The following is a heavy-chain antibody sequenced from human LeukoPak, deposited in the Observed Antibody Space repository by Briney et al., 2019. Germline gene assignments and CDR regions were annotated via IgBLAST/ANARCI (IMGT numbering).Heavy chain of an antibody. J-gene: IGHJ6*03. D-gene: IGHD2-15*01. Sequence: PGGSLRLSCAASGFTFSSYWMSWVRQAPGKGLEWVANIKQDGSEKYYVDSVKGRFTISRDNAKNSLYLQMNSLRAEDTAVYYCARDVVEVATTYYYYYYMDVWGKGTTVTVSS. CDR2: IKQDGSEK. V-gene: IGHV3-7*01. CDR1: GFTFSSYW. CDR3: ARDVVEVATTYYYYYYMDV.